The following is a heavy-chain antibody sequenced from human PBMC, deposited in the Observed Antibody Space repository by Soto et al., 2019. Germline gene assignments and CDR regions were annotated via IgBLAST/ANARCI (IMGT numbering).Heavy chain of an antibody. CDR2: MSERSGPP. CDR3: AKDQDNTGYYWICDL. J-gene: IGHJ2*01. D-gene: IGHD5-12*01. V-gene: IGHV3-23*01. Sequence: PGGSLRLSCAASGFNFRKFAMIWVRQAPGKGLEWVSGMSERSGPPLYADSVKGRFTISRDNSKSTLYLEMNNLRPEDTAVYYCAKDQDNTGYYWICDLWGRGTPVTVSS. CDR1: GFNFRKFA.